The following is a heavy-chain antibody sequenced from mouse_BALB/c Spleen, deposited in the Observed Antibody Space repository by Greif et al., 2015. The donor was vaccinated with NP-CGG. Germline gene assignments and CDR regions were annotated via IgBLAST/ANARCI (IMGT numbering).Heavy chain of an antibody. Sequence: EVQGVESGGGLVKPGGSLRLSCAASGFTFSSYDMSWVRQTPEKRLEWVATISSGGSYTYYPDSVKGRFTISRDNARNTLYLQMSSLRSEDTALYYCARRGYRYDYFNYWGQGTTLTVSS. CDR2: ISSGGSYT. D-gene: IGHD2-14*01. CDR1: GFTFSSYD. CDR3: ARRGYRYDYFNY. V-gene: IGHV5-9*02. J-gene: IGHJ2*01.